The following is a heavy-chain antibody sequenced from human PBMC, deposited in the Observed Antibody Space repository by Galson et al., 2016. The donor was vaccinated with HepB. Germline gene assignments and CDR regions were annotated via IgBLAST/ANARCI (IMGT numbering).Heavy chain of an antibody. J-gene: IGHJ3*02. Sequence: SLRFSCAASGFTVSSNYMSWVRQAPGKGLEWVSVIYSGGSTYYADSVKGRFTVSRDNSKNTPYLQMNSLRAEDTAVYHCARHLDIIDGAFDIWGQGTMVTVSS. D-gene: IGHD5-24*01. CDR1: GFTVSSNY. CDR3: ARHLDIIDGAFDI. CDR2: IYSGGST. V-gene: IGHV3-53*01.